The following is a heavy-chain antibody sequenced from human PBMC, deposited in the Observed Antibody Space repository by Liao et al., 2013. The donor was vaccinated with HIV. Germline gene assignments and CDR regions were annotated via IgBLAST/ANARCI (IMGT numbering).Heavy chain of an antibody. CDR3: AREGSGFEDYFYYMDV. D-gene: IGHD5-12*01. Sequence: QVQLQESGPGLVKPSQTLSLTCTVSGGSISSGSYYWSWIRQPAGKGLEWIGRIYTSGSTNYNPSLKSRVTMSVDTSKNQFSLRLSSVTAADTAVYYCAREGSGFEDYFYYMDVWGKGTTVTVSS. CDR1: GGSISSGSYY. CDR2: IYTSGST. J-gene: IGHJ6*03. V-gene: IGHV4-61*02.